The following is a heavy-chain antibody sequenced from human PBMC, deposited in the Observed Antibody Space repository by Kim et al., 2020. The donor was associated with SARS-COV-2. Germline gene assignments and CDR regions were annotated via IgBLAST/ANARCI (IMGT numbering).Heavy chain of an antibody. CDR2: IKEDGSEK. CDR3: ARGGLYYSSGGYNWFDP. CDR1: GFTFSSYW. J-gene: IGHJ5*02. V-gene: IGHV3-7*01. D-gene: IGHD3-10*01. Sequence: GGSLRLSCAASGFTFSSYWMTWVRQAPGKGLEWVANIKEDGSEKSYVDSVKGRFTISRDNAKNSLSLQMNSLRAEDTAVYYCARGGLYYSSGGYNWFDPWGQVTLVTVSS.